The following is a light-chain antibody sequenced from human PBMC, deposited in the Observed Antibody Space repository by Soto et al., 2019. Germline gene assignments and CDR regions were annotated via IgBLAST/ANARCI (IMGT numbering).Light chain of an antibody. CDR3: QQYNSYPLT. V-gene: IGKV1-5*03. CDR1: QNIGSW. Sequence: DIQMTQSPSTLSASVGDRVTITCRASQNIGSWLAWYQLKPGKAPKLLIYQASSLESGVPSDFSGSGSGTEFTLTISSLHPDDFATYYCQQYNSYPLTFGGGTKVEIK. J-gene: IGKJ4*01. CDR2: QAS.